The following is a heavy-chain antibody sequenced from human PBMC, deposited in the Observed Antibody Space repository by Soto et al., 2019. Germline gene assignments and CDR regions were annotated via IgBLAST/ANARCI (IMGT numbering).Heavy chain of an antibody. CDR1: GYTFISYG. CDR2: ISAYNGNT. Sequence: ASVKVSCKASGYTFISYGISWVRQAPGQGLEWMGWISAYNGNTNYAQKLQGRVTMTTDTSTSTAYMELRSLRSDDTAVYYCARDPGSNYYDSSGYYFIGYYYYGMDVWGQGTTVTVSS. V-gene: IGHV1-18*01. CDR3: ARDPGSNYYDSSGYYFIGYYYYGMDV. J-gene: IGHJ6*02. D-gene: IGHD3-22*01.